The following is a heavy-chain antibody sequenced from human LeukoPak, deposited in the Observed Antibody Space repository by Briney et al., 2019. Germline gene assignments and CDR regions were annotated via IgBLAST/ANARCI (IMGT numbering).Heavy chain of an antibody. CDR1: GFTFSSYW. V-gene: IGHV3-74*01. D-gene: IGHD3-10*01. J-gene: IGHJ4*02. CDR3: ARDNRGVTATTIVDY. CDR2: INIDGSRI. Sequence: GGSLRLSCAASGFTFSSYWMHWVRQAPGKGLVWVSRINIDGSRISYADSVKGRFTISRDNAKNTLYLQMNSLRAEDTAVYYCARDNRGVTATTIVDYWGQGTLVTVSS.